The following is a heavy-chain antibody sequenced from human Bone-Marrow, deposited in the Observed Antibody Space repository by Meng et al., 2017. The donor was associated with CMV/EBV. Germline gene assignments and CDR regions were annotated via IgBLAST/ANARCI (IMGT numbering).Heavy chain of an antibody. CDR3: ARDRRGRDAFDI. J-gene: IGHJ3*02. D-gene: IGHD3-16*01. Sequence: SETLSLTCTVSGYSISSGYYWGWIRQPPGKGLEWIGYIYYSGSTNYNPSLKSRVTISVDTSKNQFSLKLSSVTAADTAVYYCARDRRGRDAFDIWGQGKMVTVSS. CDR1: GYSISSGYY. CDR2: IYYSGST. V-gene: IGHV4-61*01.